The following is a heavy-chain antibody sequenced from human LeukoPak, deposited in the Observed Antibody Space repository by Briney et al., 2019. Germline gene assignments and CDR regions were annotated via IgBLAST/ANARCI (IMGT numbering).Heavy chain of an antibody. CDR1: GGSSSGYY. CDR3: ARGIVVVPAATSTAFDI. Sequence: PSETLSLTCAVYGGSSSGYYWSWIRQPPGKGLEWIGEINHSGSTNYNPSLKSRVTISVDTSKNQFSLKLSSVTAADTAVYYCARGIVVVPAATSTAFDIWGQGTMVTVSS. D-gene: IGHD2-2*01. CDR2: INHSGST. J-gene: IGHJ3*02. V-gene: IGHV4-34*01.